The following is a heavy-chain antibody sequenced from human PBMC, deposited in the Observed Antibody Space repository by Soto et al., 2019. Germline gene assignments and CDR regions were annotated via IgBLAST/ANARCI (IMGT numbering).Heavy chain of an antibody. J-gene: IGHJ6*02. CDR1: GYSFTSYW. CDR2: IYPGDSDT. CDR3: ARRHYDFWSGYARYGMDV. D-gene: IGHD3-3*01. Sequence: GESLKISCKGSGYSFTSYWIGWVRQMPGKGLEWMGIIYPGDSDTRYSPSFQGQVTISADKSISTAYLQWSSLKASDTAMYYCARRHYDFWSGYARYGMDVWGQGTTVTVSS. V-gene: IGHV5-51*01.